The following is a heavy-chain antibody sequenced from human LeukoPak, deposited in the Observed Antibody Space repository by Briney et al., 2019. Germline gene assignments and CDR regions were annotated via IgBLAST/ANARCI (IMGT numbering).Heavy chain of an antibody. CDR2: MNPNSGNT. J-gene: IGHJ3*02. D-gene: IGHD2-2*01. CDR1: GYTFTSYD. V-gene: IGHV1-8*01. CDR3: ARVGRYALHAFDI. Sequence: GASVKVSCKASGYTFTSYDINWVRQATGQGLEWMGWMNPNSGNTGYAQKFQGRVTMTRNTSISTAYMGLSSLRSEDTAVYYCARVGRYALHAFDIWGQGTMVTVSS.